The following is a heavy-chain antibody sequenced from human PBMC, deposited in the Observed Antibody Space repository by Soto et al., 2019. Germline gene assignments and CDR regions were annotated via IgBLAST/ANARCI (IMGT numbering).Heavy chain of an antibody. J-gene: IGHJ4*02. CDR3: ATLLLVTGDFDY. CDR2: IKQDGSEK. D-gene: IGHD2-8*02. V-gene: IGHV3-7*01. CDR1: GFSSSNYW. Sequence: EVQLVESGGGLVQPGGSLRLSCIASGFSSSNYWMSWVRQAPGKGLEWVANIKQDGSEKYYVDSVKSRFTISRDNRRHSLYLQMDTLRAEDTGVYYFATLLLVTGDFDYLGQGTLVTVSS.